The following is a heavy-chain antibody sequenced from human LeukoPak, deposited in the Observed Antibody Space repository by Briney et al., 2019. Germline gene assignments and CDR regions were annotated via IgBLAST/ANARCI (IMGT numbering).Heavy chain of an antibody. Sequence: GASVKVSCKASGYTFTSYAMHWVRQAPGQRLEWMGWFNAGNGNTKYSQKFQGRVTITRDTSASTAYMELSSLRSEDTAVYYCARKTAADPFDYWGQGTLVTVSS. CDR1: GYTFTSYA. CDR2: FNAGNGNT. CDR3: ARKTAADPFDY. J-gene: IGHJ4*02. D-gene: IGHD6-13*01. V-gene: IGHV1-3*01.